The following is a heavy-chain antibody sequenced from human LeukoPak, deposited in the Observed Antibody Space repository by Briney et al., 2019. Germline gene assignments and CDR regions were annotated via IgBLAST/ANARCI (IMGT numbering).Heavy chain of an antibody. CDR1: GFTFDDYA. CDR3: AKDPALPYSSSPGYFDL. CDR2: ISWNSGSI. Sequence: PGGSLRLSCAASGFTFDDYAMHWVRQAPGKGLEWVSGISWNSGSIGYADSVKGRFTISRDNAKNSLYLQMNSLRAEDMALYYCAKDPALPYSSSPGYFDLWGRGTLVTVSS. D-gene: IGHD6-13*01. J-gene: IGHJ2*01. V-gene: IGHV3-9*03.